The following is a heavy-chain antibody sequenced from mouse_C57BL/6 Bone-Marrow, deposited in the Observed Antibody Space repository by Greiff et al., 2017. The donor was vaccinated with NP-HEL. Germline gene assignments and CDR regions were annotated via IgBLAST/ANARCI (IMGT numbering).Heavy chain of an antibody. V-gene: IGHV1-42*01. Sequence: VQLKESGPELVKPGASVKISCKASGYSFTGYYMNWVKQSPEKSLEWIGEINPSTGGTTYNQKFKAKATLTVDKSSSTAYMQLKSLTSEDSAVYYCARSDSSDYYAMDYWGQGTSVTVSS. CDR3: ARSDSSDYYAMDY. CDR1: GYSFTGYY. J-gene: IGHJ4*01. D-gene: IGHD3-2*02. CDR2: INPSTGGT.